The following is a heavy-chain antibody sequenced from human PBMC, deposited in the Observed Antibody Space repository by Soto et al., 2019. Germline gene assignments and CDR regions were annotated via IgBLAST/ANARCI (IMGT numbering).Heavy chain of an antibody. CDR1: GYTFTSYD. Sequence: ASVEVSCKASGYTFTSYDISWVRQAPGQGLERMGWISANNGNANYAQKLQGRVTMTTDKSTSTAYMELSSLRSEDTAVYYCARQGVAVADTFAFDIWGQGTMVTVSS. CDR3: ARQGVAVADTFAFDI. J-gene: IGHJ3*02. CDR2: ISANNGNA. V-gene: IGHV1-18*01. D-gene: IGHD6-19*01.